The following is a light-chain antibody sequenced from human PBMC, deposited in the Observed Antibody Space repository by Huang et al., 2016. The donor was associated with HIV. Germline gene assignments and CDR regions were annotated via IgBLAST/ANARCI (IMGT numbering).Light chain of an antibody. CDR2: KAS. Sequence: DIQMTQSPSTLSASVGDRVTITCLASQSISSWLAWYQQKPGKAPKVLIYKASSLESGVPSRFSGSGSGTEFTLTISSLQPDDFATYYCQQYNRYSYTFGQGTNLEIK. J-gene: IGKJ2*01. V-gene: IGKV1-5*03. CDR3: QQYNRYSYT. CDR1: QSISSW.